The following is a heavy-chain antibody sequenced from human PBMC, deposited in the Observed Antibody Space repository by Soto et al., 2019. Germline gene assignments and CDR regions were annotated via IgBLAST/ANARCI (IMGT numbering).Heavy chain of an antibody. J-gene: IGHJ3*02. CDR2: IYYSGST. CDR1: GGSISSGGYY. Sequence: QVQLQESGPGLVKPSQTLSLTCTVSGGSISSGGYYWSWIRQHPGKGLEWIGYIYYSGSTYYNPSLKSRVTISVDTSKNQFSLKLSSVTAADTAVYYCARGTHIVVVTAIDGDAFDIWGQGTMVTVSS. CDR3: ARGTHIVVVTAIDGDAFDI. V-gene: IGHV4-31*03. D-gene: IGHD2-21*02.